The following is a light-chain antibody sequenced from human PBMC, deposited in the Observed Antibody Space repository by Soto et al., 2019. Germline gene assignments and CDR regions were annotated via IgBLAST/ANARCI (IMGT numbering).Light chain of an antibody. Sequence: DIQMTQSPSTLSASVGDRVTITCRASQSISTWLAWYQQKPGKAPKFLIQKASTLESGVPSRFSGSGSGTXXXXXXXXXXPXDFATYFCQQYNSYPLTFGGGTKVEIK. CDR1: QSISTW. CDR3: QQYNSYPLT. CDR2: KAS. J-gene: IGKJ4*01. V-gene: IGKV1-5*03.